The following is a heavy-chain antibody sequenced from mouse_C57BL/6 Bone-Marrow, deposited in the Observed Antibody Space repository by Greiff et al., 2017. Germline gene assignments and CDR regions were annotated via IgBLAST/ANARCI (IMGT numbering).Heavy chain of an antibody. Sequence: QVHVKQSGPGLVQPSQSLSITCTVSGFSLTSYGVHWVRQPPGKGLEWLGVIWSGGSTDYNAAFISRLSISKDNSKSQVFFKMNSLQADDTAIYYCAHSYYGNGLYWYFDVWGTGTTVTVSS. CDR1: GFSLTSYG. J-gene: IGHJ1*03. D-gene: IGHD2-10*01. CDR3: AHSYYGNGLYWYFDV. V-gene: IGHV2-4*01. CDR2: IWSGGST.